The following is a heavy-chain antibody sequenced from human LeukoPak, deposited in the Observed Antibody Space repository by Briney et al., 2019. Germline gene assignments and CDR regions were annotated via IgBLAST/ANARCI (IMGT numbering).Heavy chain of an antibody. V-gene: IGHV3-30*18. CDR1: GFTFSAYG. CDR2: LSYDGSNQ. D-gene: IGHD2-21*02. J-gene: IGHJ6*02. Sequence: PGGSLRLSCAASGFTFSAYGFHWVRQAPGKGREWVAVLSYDGSNQYYAESVKGRFTISRDNSKNTLFLQMNSLRAEDTAVYYCAKERVVTKFFYYYGMDVWGQGTTVTVSS. CDR3: AKERVVTKFFYYYGMDV.